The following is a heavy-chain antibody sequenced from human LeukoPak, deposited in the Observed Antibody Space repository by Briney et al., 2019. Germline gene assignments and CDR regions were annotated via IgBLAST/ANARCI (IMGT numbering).Heavy chain of an antibody. J-gene: IGHJ4*02. Sequence: ASVTVSCKPSGYTFTSYGISWLPQAPGQGLEWMGWISAYNGNTNYAHMPQGRVTMITLISKSTAYIELRSLRLDDTAVYYCAREQSAVDYWGQGTLVNVSS. CDR2: ISAYNGNT. CDR3: AREQSAVDY. D-gene: IGHD6-19*01. CDR1: GYTFTSYG. V-gene: IGHV1-18*04.